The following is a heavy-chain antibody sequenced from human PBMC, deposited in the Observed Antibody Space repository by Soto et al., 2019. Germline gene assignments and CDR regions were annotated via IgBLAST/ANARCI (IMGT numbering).Heavy chain of an antibody. J-gene: IGHJ5*02. CDR2: IIPIFGTA. CDR3: AREPPTHYYDSSGLSPT. V-gene: IGHV1-69*13. CDR1: GGTFSSYA. Sequence: ASVKVSCKASGGTFSSYAISWVRQAPGQGLEWMGGIIPIFGTANYAQKFQGRVTITADESTSTAYMELSSLRSEDTAVFFCAREPPTHYYDSSGLSPTWGQGTLVTVSS. D-gene: IGHD3-22*01.